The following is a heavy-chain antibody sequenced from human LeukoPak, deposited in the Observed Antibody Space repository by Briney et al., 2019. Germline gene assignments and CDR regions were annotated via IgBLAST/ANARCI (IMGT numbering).Heavy chain of an antibody. Sequence: GGSLRLSCAASGFTFSSYSMNWVRQAPGKGLEWVSSISSSSSYIYYADSVKGRFTISRDNAKNSLYLQMNSLRAEDTAVYYCARGNSGSYYFFYWGQGTLVTVSS. CDR1: GFTFSSYS. D-gene: IGHD1-26*01. J-gene: IGHJ4*02. CDR3: ARGNSGSYYFFY. V-gene: IGHV3-21*01. CDR2: ISSSSSYI.